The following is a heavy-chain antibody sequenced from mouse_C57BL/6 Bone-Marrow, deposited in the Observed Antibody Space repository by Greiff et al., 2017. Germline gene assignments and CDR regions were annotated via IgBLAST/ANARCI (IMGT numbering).Heavy chain of an antibody. CDR3: AREGFDY. J-gene: IGHJ2*01. CDR1: GFTFSDYG. Sequence: EVMLVESGGGLVKPGGSLKLSCAASGFTFSDYGMHWVRQGSEKGLEWVAYISSGSSTIYYADTVKGRFTISRDKAKNTLFLQMTSVRSEDTAMYYCAREGFDYWGQGTTLTVSS. V-gene: IGHV5-17*01. CDR2: ISSGSSTI.